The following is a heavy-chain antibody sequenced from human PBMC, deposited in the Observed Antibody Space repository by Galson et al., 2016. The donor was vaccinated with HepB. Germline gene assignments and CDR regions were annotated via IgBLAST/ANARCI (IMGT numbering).Heavy chain of an antibody. CDR3: ATYMVGRGGSGY. CDR1: GDSVSNFGYH. D-gene: IGHD3-16*01. V-gene: IGHV4-61*08. CDR2: TYYTAT. J-gene: IGHJ4*02. Sequence: SETLSLTCTVSGDSVSNFGYHWIWIRQPAGKGLEWVGHTYYTATNYNPSLNGRVTISVGTSKNQFSLSLRSVTAADTAADCCATYMVGRGGSGYWGQGTLVTVSS.